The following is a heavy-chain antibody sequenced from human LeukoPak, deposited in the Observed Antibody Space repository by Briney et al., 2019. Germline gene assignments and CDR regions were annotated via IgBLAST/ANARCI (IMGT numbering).Heavy chain of an antibody. D-gene: IGHD3-10*01. V-gene: IGHV4-59*01. J-gene: IGHJ2*01. CDR3: ARSPPLLWFGDPFDENWYFDL. Sequence: SETLSLTCTVSGGSISSYYWSWIRQPPGKGLEWTGYIYYSGSTNYNPSLKSRVTISVDTSKNQFSLKLSSVTAADTAVYYCARSPPLLWFGDPFDENWYFDLWGRGTLVTVSS. CDR1: GGSISSYY. CDR2: IYYSGST.